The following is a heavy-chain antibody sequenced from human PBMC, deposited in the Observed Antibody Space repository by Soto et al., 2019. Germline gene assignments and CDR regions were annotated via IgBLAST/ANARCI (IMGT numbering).Heavy chain of an antibody. CDR1: GGSISSGGYS. D-gene: IGHD2-15*01. CDR3: AKVVVAATRVWFDP. Sequence: QLQLQESGSGLVKPSQTLSLTCAVSGGSISSGGYSWSWIRQPPGKGLEWIGYIYHSGSTYYNPSLKSRVTISVDRSKNQFSLKLSSVTAADTAVYYCAKVVVAATRVWFDPWGQGTLVTVSS. V-gene: IGHV4-30-2*01. CDR2: IYHSGST. J-gene: IGHJ5*02.